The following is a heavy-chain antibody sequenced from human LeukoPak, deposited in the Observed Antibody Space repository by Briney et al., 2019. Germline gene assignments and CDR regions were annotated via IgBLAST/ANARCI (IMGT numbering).Heavy chain of an antibody. V-gene: IGHV3-7*01. Sequence: GGSLRLPCVASEFTVSDKNMSWVGQAPGKGLEWVANIKQDGSEKKYVDSVKGRFTISRDNAKNSLYLQMNSLRAEDTAVYYCARVRGPLLTYPDDAFDIWGQGAMVTVSS. CDR1: EFTVSDKN. D-gene: IGHD3-9*01. CDR3: ARVRGPLLTYPDDAFDI. J-gene: IGHJ3*02. CDR2: IKQDGSEK.